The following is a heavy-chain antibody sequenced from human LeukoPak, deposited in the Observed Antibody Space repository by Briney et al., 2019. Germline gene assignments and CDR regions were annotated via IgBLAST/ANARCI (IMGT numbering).Heavy chain of an antibody. J-gene: IGHJ4*02. V-gene: IGHV3-53*01. D-gene: IGHD5-18*01. CDR1: GFTVSSNS. Sequence: GGSLRLSCAASGFTVSSNSMSWVRQAPGKGLEWVSVIYSGGSTYYADSVKGRFTISRDNSKNTLYLQMNSLSAEDTAVYYCARTTTLYSYGYSWYFDYWGQGTLVTASS. CDR2: IYSGGST. CDR3: ARTTTLYSYGYSWYFDY.